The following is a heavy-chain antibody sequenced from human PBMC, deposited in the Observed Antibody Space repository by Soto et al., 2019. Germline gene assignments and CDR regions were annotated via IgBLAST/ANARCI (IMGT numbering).Heavy chain of an antibody. Sequence: QVQLVQSGAEVKKPGASVKVSCKASGYTFTSYGISWVRQAPGQGLEWMGWIRAYNGNTNYAQKLQGRVTMTTDTSTRTAYMELRSLRSDDTAVYYCARDRGFVVRAPPVDYWGQGTLVTVSS. CDR1: GYTFTSYG. CDR3: ARDRGFVVRAPPVDY. D-gene: IGHD3-10*01. V-gene: IGHV1-18*01. CDR2: IRAYNGNT. J-gene: IGHJ4*02.